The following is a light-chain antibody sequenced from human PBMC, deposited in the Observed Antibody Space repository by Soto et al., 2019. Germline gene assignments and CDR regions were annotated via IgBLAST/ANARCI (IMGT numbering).Light chain of an antibody. CDR3: QQRSNWPLT. J-gene: IGKJ4*01. V-gene: IGKV3-11*01. CDR2: DAS. CDR1: QSVSSSY. Sequence: EIVLTQSPGTLSLSPGETATLSCRASQSVSSSYLAWYQQKPGQAPRLLIYDASNRATGIPARFSGSGSGTDFTLTISSLEPEDFAVYYCQQRSNWPLTFGGGTKVDIK.